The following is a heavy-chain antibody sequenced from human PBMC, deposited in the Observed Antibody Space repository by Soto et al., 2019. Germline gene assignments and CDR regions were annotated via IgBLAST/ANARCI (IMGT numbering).Heavy chain of an antibody. CDR2: ISAYNGDT. Sequence: QVQLLQSGAEVKKPGASVKVSCKASGYTFTNYGITWVRQAPGQGLEWMGWISAYNGDTHYTQRLQGRVTMTTDTSTSTAYMALRGLRSDDTAVYYCAGVRQLVGYFYYYMDVWGKGTTVIVSS. V-gene: IGHV1-18*01. CDR3: AGVRQLVGYFYYYMDV. D-gene: IGHD6-6*01. CDR1: GYTFTNYG. J-gene: IGHJ6*03.